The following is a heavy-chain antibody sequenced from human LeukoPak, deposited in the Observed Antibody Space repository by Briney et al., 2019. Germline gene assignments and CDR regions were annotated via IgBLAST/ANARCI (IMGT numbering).Heavy chain of an antibody. J-gene: IGHJ3*02. Sequence: GGSLRPSCTASGFTFGDYAMNWLRQAPGKGLEWVSYITGSSDSILYADSVKGRFTISRDNAKNSVFLQMNSLRAEDTAVVYCARTYYDYWSGPYAFDIWGQGTMVTVSS. V-gene: IGHV3-48*01. D-gene: IGHD3-3*01. CDR3: ARTYYDYWSGPYAFDI. CDR1: GFTFGDYA. CDR2: ITGSSDSI.